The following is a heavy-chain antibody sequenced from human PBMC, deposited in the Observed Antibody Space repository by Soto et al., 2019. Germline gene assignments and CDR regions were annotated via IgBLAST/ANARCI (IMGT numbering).Heavy chain of an antibody. Sequence: KPSETLSLTCAVYGGSFSGYYWTWIRQPPGKGLEWIGEINPSGSTNYNPSLKSRVTILVDTSKNQFSLNLSSVTAADTAVYYCARGPPTFSPKKNWFDPWGQGTLVTVSS. CDR3: ARGPPTFSPKKNWFDP. CDR1: GGSFSGYY. J-gene: IGHJ5*02. V-gene: IGHV4-34*01. CDR2: INPSGST.